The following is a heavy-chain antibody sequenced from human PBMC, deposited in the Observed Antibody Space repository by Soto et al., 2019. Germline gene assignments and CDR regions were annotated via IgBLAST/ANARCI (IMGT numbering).Heavy chain of an antibody. CDR1: GGSISSSSYY. CDR3: ARLTGLPYRDRAFDI. J-gene: IGHJ3*02. CDR2: IYYSGST. V-gene: IGHV4-39*01. Sequence: QLQLQESGPGLVKPSETLSLTCTVSGGSISSSSYYWGWIRQPPGKGLEWIGSIYYSGSTYYNPSLKRRVTISLDTSKNQFSLKPSSVTAADTAVYYCARLTGLPYRDRAFDIWGQGTMVTVSS.